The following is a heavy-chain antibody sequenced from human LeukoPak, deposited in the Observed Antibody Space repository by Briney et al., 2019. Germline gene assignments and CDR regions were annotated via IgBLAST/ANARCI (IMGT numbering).Heavy chain of an antibody. CDR1: GGSISSYY. V-gene: IGHV4-59*01. Sequence: PSQTLSLTCTVSGGSISSYYWSWIRQPPGKGLDWIGYMYYSGSTSYNPSLRSRVTMSVDTSKNQFSLKLTSVTAADTAIYYCARTIIEPRRSYSMDVWGKGTTVTVSS. J-gene: IGHJ6*03. CDR3: ARTIIEPRRSYSMDV. CDR2: MYYSGST. D-gene: IGHD6-6*01.